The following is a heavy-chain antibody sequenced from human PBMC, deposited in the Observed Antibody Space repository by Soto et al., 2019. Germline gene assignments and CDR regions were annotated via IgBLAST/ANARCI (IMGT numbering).Heavy chain of an antibody. Sequence: GGSLRLSCAASGFTFSSYAMHWVRQAPGKGLEWVAVISYDGSNKYYADSVKGRFTIPRDNSKNTLHLQMNSLRAEDTAVYYCASEYSYGYLGYWGQGTLVTVSS. V-gene: IGHV3-30-3*01. D-gene: IGHD5-18*01. CDR2: ISYDGSNK. J-gene: IGHJ4*02. CDR1: GFTFSSYA. CDR3: ASEYSYGYLGY.